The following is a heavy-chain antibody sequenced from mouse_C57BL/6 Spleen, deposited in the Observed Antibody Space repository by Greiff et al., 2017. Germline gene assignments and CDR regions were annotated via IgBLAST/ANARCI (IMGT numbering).Heavy chain of an antibody. V-gene: IGHV1-50*01. CDR2: IDPSDSYT. J-gene: IGHJ2*01. CDR3: ARERLVPY. CDR1: GYTFTSYW. Sequence: QVQLQQPGAELVKPGASVKLSCKASGYTFTSYWMQWVKQRPGQGLEWIGEIDPSDSYTNYNQKFKGKATLTVDTSSSTAYMQLSSLTSEDSAVYYCARERLVPYWGQGTTLTVSS. D-gene: IGHD1-1*02.